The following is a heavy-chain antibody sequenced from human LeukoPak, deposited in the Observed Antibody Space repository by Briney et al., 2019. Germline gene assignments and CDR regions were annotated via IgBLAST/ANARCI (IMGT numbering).Heavy chain of an antibody. CDR2: MNPNSGNT. V-gene: IGHV1-8*01. D-gene: IGHD3-10*01. J-gene: IGHJ6*03. CDR1: GYTFTSYD. Sequence: ASVKVSCKASGYTFTSYDMNWVRQATGQRLEWMGWMNPNSGNTGYAQKFQGRVTMTRTTSISTAYMELSSLRSEDTAVYYCARGPSITLIRGGQWYYYMDVWGKGTTVTTSS. CDR3: ARGPSITLIRGGQWYYYMDV.